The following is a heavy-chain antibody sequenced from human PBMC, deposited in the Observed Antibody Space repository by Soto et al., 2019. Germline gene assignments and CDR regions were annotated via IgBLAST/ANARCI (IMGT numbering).Heavy chain of an antibody. J-gene: IGHJ4*02. CDR1: GFTFSSYA. Sequence: GGSLRLSCAASGFTFSSYAMSWVRQAPGKGLEWVSAISGSGGSTYYADSVKGRFTISRDNSKNTLYLQMNSLRAEDTAVYYCAKDLLLWFGELNAFGDLPNFDYWGQGTLVTVSS. CDR2: ISGSGGST. CDR3: AKDLLLWFGELNAFGDLPNFDY. D-gene: IGHD3-10*01. V-gene: IGHV3-23*01.